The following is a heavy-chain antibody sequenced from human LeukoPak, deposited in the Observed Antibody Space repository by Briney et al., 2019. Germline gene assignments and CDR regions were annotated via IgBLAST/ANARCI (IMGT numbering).Heavy chain of an antibody. D-gene: IGHD4-23*01. CDR2: IYPDDSDT. Sequence: GESLKISCKGSGYSFTSYWIALVRQLPGKGLEWMGIIYPDDSDTRYSPSFQGQVSISADKSISTAYLQWSSLRASDTAMYFCARRFKDGGGSGGIDYWGQGTLVTVSS. J-gene: IGHJ4*02. CDR1: GYSFTSYW. V-gene: IGHV5-51*01. CDR3: ARRFKDGGGSGGIDY.